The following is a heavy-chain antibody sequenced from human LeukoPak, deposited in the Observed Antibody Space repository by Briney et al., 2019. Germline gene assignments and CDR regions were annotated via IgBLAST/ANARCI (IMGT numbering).Heavy chain of an antibody. CDR2: IIESGENT. CDR3: AKGSAHYYFDS. J-gene: IGHJ4*02. V-gene: IGHV3-23*01. D-gene: IGHD3-10*01. CDR1: GFTFNNYA. Sequence: PGGSLRLSCAASGFTFNNYAMYWVRQAPGKGLEWVSAIIESGENTYYTDSVKGRFTISRDNSKNTLYLQMNSLRAEDTAFYYCAKGSAHYYFDSWGQGTLVTVSS.